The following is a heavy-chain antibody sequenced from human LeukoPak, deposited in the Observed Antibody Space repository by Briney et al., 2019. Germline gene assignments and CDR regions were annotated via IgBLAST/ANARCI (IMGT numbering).Heavy chain of an antibody. CDR1: GITVSNKY. CDR3: AKTRYSGSYPDI. J-gene: IGHJ3*02. CDR2: IYSDGRT. Sequence: GGSLRLSCAASGITVSNKYMTWVRQAPGKGLEWVSLIYSDGRTYYADSVKGRCTISRDNSKNTLYLQMNSLRAEDTAVYYCAKTRYSGSYPDIWGQGTMVTVSS. D-gene: IGHD1-26*01. V-gene: IGHV3-53*01.